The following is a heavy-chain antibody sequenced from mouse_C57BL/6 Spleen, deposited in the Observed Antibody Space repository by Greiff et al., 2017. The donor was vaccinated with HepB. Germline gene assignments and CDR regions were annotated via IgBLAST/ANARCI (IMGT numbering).Heavy chain of an antibody. D-gene: IGHD1-1*01. Sequence: EVKVVESGGGLVKPGGSLKLSCAASGFTFSDYGMHWVRQAPEKGLEWVAYISSGSSTIYYADTVKGRFTISRDNAKNTLFLQMTSLRSEDTAMYYCARKEKFITTVVADYAMDYWGQGTSVTVSS. CDR2: ISSGSSTI. CDR1: GFTFSDYG. V-gene: IGHV5-17*01. J-gene: IGHJ4*01. CDR3: ARKEKFITTVVADYAMDY.